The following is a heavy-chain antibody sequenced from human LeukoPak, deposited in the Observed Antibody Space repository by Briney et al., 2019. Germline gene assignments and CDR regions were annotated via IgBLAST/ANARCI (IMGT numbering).Heavy chain of an antibody. D-gene: IGHD1-26*01. J-gene: IGHJ3*02. CDR1: GFTFSSYA. CDR2: ISGSAGST. Sequence: GGSLRLSCAASGFTFSSYAMSWVRQAPGKGLEWVSAISGSAGSTYYADSVKGRFTISRDNSKNTLYLQMNSLRAEDTAVYYCAKDLTPQWELLIIAADAFDIWGQGTMVTVSS. V-gene: IGHV3-23*01. CDR3: AKDLTPQWELLIIAADAFDI.